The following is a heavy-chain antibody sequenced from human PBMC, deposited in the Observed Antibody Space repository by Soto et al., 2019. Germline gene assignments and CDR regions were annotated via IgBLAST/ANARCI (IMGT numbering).Heavy chain of an antibody. Sequence: SVMKPLPKTVAGGTISNGDYYRSWIRKPPGKGLEWIGDINHSGRVNYSPSLKSRVTISLDTSKNQFSLTPSAVTAADTAMYYCSTRAYDPNGYYRFDPWGQGTLVSVSS. D-gene: IGHD3-22*01. CDR3: STRAYDPNGYYRFDP. J-gene: IGHJ5*01. CDR2: INHSGRV. CDR1: GGTISNGDYY. V-gene: IGHV4-34*08.